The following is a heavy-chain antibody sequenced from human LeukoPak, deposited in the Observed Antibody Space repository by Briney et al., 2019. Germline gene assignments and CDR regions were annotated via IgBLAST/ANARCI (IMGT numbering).Heavy chain of an antibody. D-gene: IGHD3-10*01. J-gene: IGHJ4*02. CDR1: GFTFSSYE. Sequence: PGGSLRLSCAASGFTFSSYEMNWVRQAPGKGLEWVSCISSSGSTIYYADSVKGRFTISRDNAKNSLYLQMNSLRAEDTAVYYCARGSGVLVDPFDYWGQGTLVTVSS. V-gene: IGHV3-48*03. CDR2: ISSSGSTI. CDR3: ARGSGVLVDPFDY.